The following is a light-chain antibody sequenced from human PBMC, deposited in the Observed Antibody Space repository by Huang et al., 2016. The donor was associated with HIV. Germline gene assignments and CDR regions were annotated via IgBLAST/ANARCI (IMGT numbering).Light chain of an antibody. CDR1: QSVFKN. V-gene: IGKV3-15*01. CDR3: QQYNTSPRT. J-gene: IGKJ1*01. CDR2: GSS. Sequence: ENLMTQSPSTLSVSPGESATLSCRASQSVFKNLAWYQQKPGQAPELRIYGSSTRAAGIPARFSGSGSGTDFTLTISSLQSEDFAVYYCQQYNTSPRTFGQGTKVEV.